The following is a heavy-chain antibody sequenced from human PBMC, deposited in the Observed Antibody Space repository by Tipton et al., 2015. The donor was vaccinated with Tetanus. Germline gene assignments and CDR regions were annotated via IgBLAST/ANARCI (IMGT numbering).Heavy chain of an antibody. CDR2: IYYSGST. Sequence: TLSLTCTVSGGSISGSSYYWGWIRQPPGKGLEWIGSIYYSGSTYYNPSLKSRVTISVDTSKNQFSLNLSSVTAADTAVYYCARDQGGGRVVRLNWFDPWGQGTLVTVSS. V-gene: IGHV4-39*07. CDR3: ARDQGGGRVVRLNWFDP. CDR1: GGSISGSSYY. J-gene: IGHJ5*02. D-gene: IGHD6-6*01.